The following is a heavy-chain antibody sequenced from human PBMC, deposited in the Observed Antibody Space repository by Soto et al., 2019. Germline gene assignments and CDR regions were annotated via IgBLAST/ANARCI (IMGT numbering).Heavy chain of an antibody. J-gene: IGHJ6*02. Sequence: EVQLVESGGGLVQPGGSLRLSCAAAGFTFSNHWMHWVRQAPGKGLVWVSRVNSDGSSTFFADSVRGRFTISRDNAKNTVYLEMNSLRGEDTAVYYCPRGIQNRYGMDVWGQGTTVTVSS. V-gene: IGHV3-74*01. CDR2: VNSDGSST. D-gene: IGHD5-18*01. CDR1: GFTFSNHW. CDR3: PRGIQNRYGMDV.